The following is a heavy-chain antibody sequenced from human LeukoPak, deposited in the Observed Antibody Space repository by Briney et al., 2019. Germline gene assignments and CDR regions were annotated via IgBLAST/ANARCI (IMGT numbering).Heavy chain of an antibody. CDR3: ARGHYYDSSGLPFDY. Sequence: ASVKVSCKASGYTFTSYGISWVRQAPGQGLEWMGWISAYNGNTNYAQKLQGRVTMTTDTSTSTAYMELRSLRSDDTAVYYCARGHYYDSSGLPFDYWGQGTLVTVSS. V-gene: IGHV1-18*01. D-gene: IGHD3-22*01. J-gene: IGHJ4*02. CDR1: GYTFTSYG. CDR2: ISAYNGNT.